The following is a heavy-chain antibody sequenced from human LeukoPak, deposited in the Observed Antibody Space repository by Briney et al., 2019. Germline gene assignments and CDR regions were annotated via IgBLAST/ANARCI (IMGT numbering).Heavy chain of an antibody. CDR3: ARSGYRAGDPAFDI. CDR2: ISYDGSNK. V-gene: IGHV3-30*03. Sequence: PGRSLRLSCAASGFTFSSYGMHWVRQAPGKGLEWVAVISYDGSNKYYADSVKGRFTISRDNSKNTLYLQMNSLRSEDTAVYYCARSGYRAGDPAFDIWGQGTMVTVSS. J-gene: IGHJ3*02. CDR1: GFTFSSYG. D-gene: IGHD6-13*01.